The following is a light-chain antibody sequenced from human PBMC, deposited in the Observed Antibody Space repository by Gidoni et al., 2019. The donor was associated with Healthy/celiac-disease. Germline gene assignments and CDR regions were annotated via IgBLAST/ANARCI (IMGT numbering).Light chain of an antibody. V-gene: IGKV3D-11*01. Sequence: EIVLTQSPATLYLSPGERATLSCRASQGVSSYLAWYQQKPGQAPRLLIYDASNRATGLPARFSGRGPGTDFTLTISSLEPEDFAVYYCQQRSNWQGLTFXGXTKVEIK. CDR1: QGVSSY. CDR2: DAS. J-gene: IGKJ4*01. CDR3: QQRSNWQGLT.